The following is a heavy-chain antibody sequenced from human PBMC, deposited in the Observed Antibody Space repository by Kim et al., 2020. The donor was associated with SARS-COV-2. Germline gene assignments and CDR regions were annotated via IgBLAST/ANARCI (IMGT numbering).Heavy chain of an antibody. J-gene: IGHJ4*02. CDR3: ARELGFSGSFRPLDS. CDR1: GVSISSSDW. D-gene: IGHD1-26*01. V-gene: IGHV4-4*02. Sequence: SETLSLICAVSGVSISSSDWWSWVRQPPGNGLEWIGEIHHSGSTNYNPSLKSRVTISVDKSKNQFSLKLSSVTAADTAVYYCARELGFSGSFRPLDSWGQGTLVTVSS. CDR2: IHHSGST.